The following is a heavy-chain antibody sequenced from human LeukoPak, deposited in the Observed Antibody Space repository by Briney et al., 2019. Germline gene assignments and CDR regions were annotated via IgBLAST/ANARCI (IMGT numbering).Heavy chain of an antibody. CDR2: IYYSGST. CDR3: ARRVYSTSWSYYFDY. Sequence: SETLSLTCTVSGGAISSYYWSWIRQPPGKGLEWIGYIYYSGSTNYNPSLKSRVTISVGTSRNQFSLKLSSVTAADTAVYYCARRVYSTSWSYYFDYWGQGTLVTVSS. J-gene: IGHJ4*02. D-gene: IGHD6-13*01. CDR1: GGAISSYY. V-gene: IGHV4-59*01.